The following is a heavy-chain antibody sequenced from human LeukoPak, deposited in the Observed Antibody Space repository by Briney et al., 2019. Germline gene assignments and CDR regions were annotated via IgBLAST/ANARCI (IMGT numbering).Heavy chain of an antibody. CDR1: GFTFSSYG. Sequence: GGSLRLSCAASGFTFSSYGMHWFRQAPGKGLEWVAVIWYDGSNKYYADSVKGRFTISRDNSKNTLYLQMNSLRAEDTAVYYCAREFKGNYYGSGKLDYWGQGTLVTVSS. CDR2: IWYDGSNK. D-gene: IGHD3-10*01. CDR3: AREFKGNYYGSGKLDY. J-gene: IGHJ4*02. V-gene: IGHV3-33*01.